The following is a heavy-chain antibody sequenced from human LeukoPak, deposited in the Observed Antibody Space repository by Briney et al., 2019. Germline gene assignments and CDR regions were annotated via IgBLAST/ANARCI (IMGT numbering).Heavy chain of an antibody. CDR1: GGSISSSSYY. J-gene: IGHJ4*02. CDR3: ARQRGYDYIWGSYRADFDY. V-gene: IGHV4-39*01. D-gene: IGHD3-16*02. CDR2: MYYSGST. Sequence: SETLSLTCSVSGGSISSSSYYWGWIRQPPGKGLEWIGSMYYSGSTYYKPSLKSRVTISVDTSKNQLSLKLSSVTAADTAAYYCARQRGYDYIWGSYRADFDYWGQGTLVTVSS.